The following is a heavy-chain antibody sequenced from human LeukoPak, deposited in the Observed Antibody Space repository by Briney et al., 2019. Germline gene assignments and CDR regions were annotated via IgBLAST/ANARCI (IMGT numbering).Heavy chain of an antibody. D-gene: IGHD3-22*01. CDR1: GGSISSYY. CDR2: IYYSGST. CDR3: ARAARGSGDSSGYYYYFDY. J-gene: IGHJ4*02. V-gene: IGHV4-59*01. Sequence: PSETLSLTCTVSGGSISSYYWSWIRQPPGKGLEWIGYIYYSGSTNYNPSLKSRVTISVDTSKNQFSLKLSSVTAADTAVYYCARAARGSGDSSGYYYYFDYWGQGTLVTVSS.